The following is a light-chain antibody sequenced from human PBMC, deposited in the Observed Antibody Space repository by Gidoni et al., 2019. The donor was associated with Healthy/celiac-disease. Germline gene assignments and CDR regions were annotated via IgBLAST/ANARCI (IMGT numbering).Light chain of an antibody. CDR2: EDS. Sequence: SYELTQPPSVSVSPGQTARITCSGDALPTKYAYWYQQKSGQAPVLVIYEDSKRPSGIPERFSGSSSGTMATLTISGAQVEYEADYSCYSTDSSGIGVFGGGTKLTVL. V-gene: IGLV3-10*01. J-gene: IGLJ2*01. CDR3: YSTDSSGIGV. CDR1: ALPTKY.